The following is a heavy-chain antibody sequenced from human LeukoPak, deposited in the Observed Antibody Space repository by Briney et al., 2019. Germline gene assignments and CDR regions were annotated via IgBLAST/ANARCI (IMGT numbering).Heavy chain of an antibody. Sequence: ASVKVSCKASGYTFTSYDINWVRQAPGQGLEWMGWISAYNGNTNYAQKLQGRVTMTTDTSTSTAYMELRSLRSDDTAVYYCARLGYCSGGSCFYYYGMDVWGQGTTVTVSS. D-gene: IGHD2-15*01. J-gene: IGHJ6*02. CDR1: GYTFTSYD. CDR3: ARLGYCSGGSCFYYYGMDV. V-gene: IGHV1-18*01. CDR2: ISAYNGNT.